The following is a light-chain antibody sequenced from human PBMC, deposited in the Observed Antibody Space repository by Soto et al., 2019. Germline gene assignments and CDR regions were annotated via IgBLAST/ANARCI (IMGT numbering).Light chain of an antibody. CDR3: LQHNSLPFT. Sequence: DIQMTQSPSSLSASVGDRVTITCRASQDIGDDLDWFQQKPGKAPKRLIYASSGLQRGAPARFSGSGSGTEFALTISNLYPEDFATYYCLQHNSLPFTFGPGTKVDVK. CDR1: QDIGDD. CDR2: ASS. J-gene: IGKJ3*01. V-gene: IGKV1-17*02.